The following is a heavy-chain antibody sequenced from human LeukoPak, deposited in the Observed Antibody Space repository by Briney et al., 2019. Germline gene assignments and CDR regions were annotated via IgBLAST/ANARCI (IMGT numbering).Heavy chain of an antibody. CDR1: GYTFTSYG. CDR3: AREGRPAMGWYQLLSVSSGMDV. J-gene: IGHJ6*02. Sequence: ASVKVSCKASGYTFTSYGISWVRQAPGQGLEWMGWISAYNGNTNYAQKLQGRVTMTTDTSTSTAYMELRSLRSDDTAVYYCAREGRPAMGWYQLLSVSSGMDVWGQGTTVTVSS. V-gene: IGHV1-18*04. CDR2: ISAYNGNT. D-gene: IGHD2-2*01.